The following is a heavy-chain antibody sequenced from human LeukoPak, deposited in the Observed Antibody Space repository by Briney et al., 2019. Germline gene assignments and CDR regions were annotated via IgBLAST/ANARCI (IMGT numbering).Heavy chain of an antibody. CDR1: GFTFSSYS. J-gene: IGHJ5*02. V-gene: IGHV3-21*01. CDR2: ISSSSSYI. Sequence: GGSLRLSCAASGFTFSSYSMNWVRQAPGKGLEWVSSISSSSSYIYYADSVKGRFTISRDNAKNSLYLQINSLRAEDTAVYYCASSRLPAAKNCFDPWAKGTLVTVSS. D-gene: IGHD2-2*01. CDR3: ASSRLPAAKNCFDP.